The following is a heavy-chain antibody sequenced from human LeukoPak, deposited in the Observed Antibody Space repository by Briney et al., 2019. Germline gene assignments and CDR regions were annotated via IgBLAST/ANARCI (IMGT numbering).Heavy chain of an antibody. V-gene: IGHV4-39*07. D-gene: IGHD3-22*01. CDR1: GGSISTSNYY. CDR2: IFYSGST. CDR3: ARGKYYYDSSGYFRFDY. J-gene: IGHJ4*02. Sequence: SETRSLTCTVSGGSISTSNYYWGWIRQPPGKGLEWIGNIFYSGSTYYSPSLRSRVTISLDTSRNQFSLKLSSVTAADTAVYYCARGKYYYDSSGYFRFDYWGQGTLVTVSS.